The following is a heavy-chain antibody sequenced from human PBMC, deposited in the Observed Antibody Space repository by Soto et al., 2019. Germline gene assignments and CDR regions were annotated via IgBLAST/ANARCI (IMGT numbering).Heavy chain of an antibody. CDR2: IYYSGST. CDR3: ARDGIAVAGRANWFDP. Sequence: SETLSLTCTVSGGSISSCYWSWIRQPPGKGLEWIGYIYYSGSTNYNPSLKSRVTISVDTSKNQFSLKLSSVTAADTAVYYCARDGIAVAGRANWFDPWGQGTLVTVSS. J-gene: IGHJ5*02. CDR1: GGSISSCY. V-gene: IGHV4-59*01. D-gene: IGHD6-19*01.